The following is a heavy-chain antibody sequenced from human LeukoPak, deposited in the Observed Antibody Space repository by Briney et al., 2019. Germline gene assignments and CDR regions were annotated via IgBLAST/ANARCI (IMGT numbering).Heavy chain of an antibody. CDR2: ISSSSSYI. CDR3: ARAPSNDDIVVVPAAPYYMDV. V-gene: IGHV3-21*01. D-gene: IGHD2-2*01. CDR1: GFTFSSYS. Sequence: GGSLRLSCAASGFTFSSYSMNWVRQAPGKGLEWVSSISSSSSYIYYADSVKGRFTISRDNAKNSLYLQMNSLRAEDTAVYYCARAPSNDDIVVVPAAPYYMDVWGKGTTVTVFS. J-gene: IGHJ6*03.